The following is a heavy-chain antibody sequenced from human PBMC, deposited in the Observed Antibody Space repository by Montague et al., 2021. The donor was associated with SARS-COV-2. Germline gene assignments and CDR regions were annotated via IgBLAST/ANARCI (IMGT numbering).Heavy chain of an antibody. CDR1: GDSMTYFY. CDR3: ARGATRTFDY. J-gene: IGHJ4*02. CDR2: IFYRGTT. Sequence: SETLSLTCTVSGDSMTYFYWSWIRQPPEKGLEWIGYIFYRGTTKYDPSLESRVTITVDTSKDQLYLKLNSVTAADTAVYYCARGATRTFDYGGQGTRVTV. V-gene: IGHV4-59*01. D-gene: IGHD1-1*01.